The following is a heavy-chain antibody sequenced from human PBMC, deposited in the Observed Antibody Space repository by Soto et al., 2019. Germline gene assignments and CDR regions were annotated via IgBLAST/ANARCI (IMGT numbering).Heavy chain of an antibody. Sequence: QVQLQESGPGLVKPSETLSLTCTVSGGSISSYYWSWIRQPPGKGLEWIGYIYYSGSTNYNPSLKSRVTISVDTSKNQFSLKLSSVTAADTAVYYCARLRRLSDYDFDYWGQGTLVTVSS. CDR1: GGSISSYY. CDR3: ARLRRLSDYDFDY. V-gene: IGHV4-59*08. D-gene: IGHD5-12*01. J-gene: IGHJ4*02. CDR2: IYYSGST.